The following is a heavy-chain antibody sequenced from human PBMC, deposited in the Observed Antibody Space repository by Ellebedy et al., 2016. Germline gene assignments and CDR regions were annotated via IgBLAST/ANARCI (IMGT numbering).Heavy chain of an antibody. D-gene: IGHD1-14*01. CDR3: ARTGNDY. CDR1: GFTFTSYW. Sequence: GESLKISCAASGFTFTSYWMTWVRQAPGKGLEWVANLNQDGNKKYYVDSVKGRFTISRDNARNSLYLQMNSLRGEDTAVYYCARTGNDYWGQGTLVTVSS. V-gene: IGHV3-7*01. CDR2: LNQDGNKK. J-gene: IGHJ4*02.